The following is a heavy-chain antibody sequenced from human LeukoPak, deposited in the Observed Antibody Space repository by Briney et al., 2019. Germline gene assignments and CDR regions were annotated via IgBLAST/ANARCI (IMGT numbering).Heavy chain of an antibody. V-gene: IGHV3-30*04. CDR3: ARDHRVYAPYGSGSYVAFDI. CDR1: GFTFSSYA. D-gene: IGHD3-10*01. Sequence: GGSLRLSCAASGFTFSSYAMHWVRQAPGKGLEWVAVISYDGSNKYYADSVKGRFTISRDNSKNTLYLQMNSLRAEDTAVYYCARDHRVYAPYGSGSYVAFDIWGQGTMVTVSS. CDR2: ISYDGSNK. J-gene: IGHJ3*02.